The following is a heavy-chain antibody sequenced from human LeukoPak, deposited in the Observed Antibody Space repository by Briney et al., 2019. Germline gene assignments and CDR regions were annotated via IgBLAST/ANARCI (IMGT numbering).Heavy chain of an antibody. V-gene: IGHV1-8*02. Sequence: ASVKVSCKASGYTFTSYDINWVRQATGQGLEWMGWMNPNSGNTGYAQKLQGRVTMTTDTSTTTAYMELRSLRSDDTAVYYCARDRYPIFDSSGFYYDYWGQGTLVTVSS. J-gene: IGHJ4*02. CDR1: GYTFTSYD. CDR3: ARDRYPIFDSSGFYYDY. CDR2: MNPNSGNT. D-gene: IGHD3-22*01.